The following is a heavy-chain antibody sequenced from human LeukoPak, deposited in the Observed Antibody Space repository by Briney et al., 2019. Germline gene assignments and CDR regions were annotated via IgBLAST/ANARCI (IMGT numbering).Heavy chain of an antibody. Sequence: PSETLSLTCTVSGGSISSGSYYWSWIRQPAGKGLEWIGRIYTSGSTNYNPSLKSRVTLSVDTSKNQFSLKLSSVTAADTAVYYCAREGSRITIFGVVINGGYYYMDVWGKGTTVTVSS. V-gene: IGHV4-61*02. J-gene: IGHJ6*03. CDR3: AREGSRITIFGVVINGGYYYMDV. D-gene: IGHD3-3*01. CDR2: IYTSGST. CDR1: GGSISSGSYY.